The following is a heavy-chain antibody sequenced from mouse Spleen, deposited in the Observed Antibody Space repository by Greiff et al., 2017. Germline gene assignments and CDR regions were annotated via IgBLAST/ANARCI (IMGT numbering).Heavy chain of an antibody. CDR1: GFTFSSYA. D-gene: IGHD2-10*02. V-gene: IGHV5-9-3*01. CDR3: ARHRGYGNSPWFAY. CDR2: ISSGGSYT. J-gene: IGHJ3*01. Sequence: EVQRVESGGGLVKPGGSLKLSCAASGFTFSSYAMSWVRQTPEKRLEWVATISSGGSYTYYPDSVKGRFTISRDNAKNTLYLQMSSLRSEDTAMYYCARHRGYGNSPWFAYWGQGTLVTVSA.